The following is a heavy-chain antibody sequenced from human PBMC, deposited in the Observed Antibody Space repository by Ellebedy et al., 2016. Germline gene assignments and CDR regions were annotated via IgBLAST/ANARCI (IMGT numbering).Heavy chain of an antibody. CDR1: GSTLSEIT. CDR2: FDPGHGAR. CDR3: TTNTYYNPFDF. J-gene: IGHJ4*02. V-gene: IGHV1-24*01. Sequence: ASVKVSCKVTGSTLSEITIHWVRQAPGKGLEWMGGFDPGHGARTYAQNFQGRFTMTEDTSTDIAYMDLSSLTSEDTAVYYCTTNTYYNPFDFWGQGTLVTVSS. D-gene: IGHD3-10*01.